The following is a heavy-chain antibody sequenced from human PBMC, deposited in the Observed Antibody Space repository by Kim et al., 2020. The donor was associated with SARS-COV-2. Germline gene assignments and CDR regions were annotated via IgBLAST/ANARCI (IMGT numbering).Heavy chain of an antibody. D-gene: IGHD3-10*01. CDR3: ARDSGWVRGDHHTGYYYYGMDV. CDR1: GGSISSGGYY. CDR2: TYYSGST. V-gene: IGHV4-31*03. J-gene: IGHJ6*02. Sequence: SETLSLTCTVSGGSISSGGYYWSWIRQHPGKGLEWIGYTYYSGSTYYNPSFKCRVTISVDTSKNQFSLKLSSVTAADTAVYYCARDSGWVRGDHHTGYYYYGMDVCGQESTVTVSS.